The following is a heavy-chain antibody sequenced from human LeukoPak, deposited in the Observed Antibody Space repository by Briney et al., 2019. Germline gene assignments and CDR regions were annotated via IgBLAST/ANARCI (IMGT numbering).Heavy chain of an antibody. J-gene: IGHJ3*02. CDR1: GFTFSSYS. V-gene: IGHV3-21*01. CDR2: ISSSSSYI. CDR3: ASEVGSYYYGSGSSGDAFDI. D-gene: IGHD3-10*01. Sequence: PGGSLRLSCAASGFTFSSYSMNWVRQAPGKGLEWVSSISSSSSYIYYADSVKGRFTISRDNAKNSLYLQMNSLRAEDTAVYYCASEVGSYYYGSGSSGDAFDIWGQGTMVTVSS.